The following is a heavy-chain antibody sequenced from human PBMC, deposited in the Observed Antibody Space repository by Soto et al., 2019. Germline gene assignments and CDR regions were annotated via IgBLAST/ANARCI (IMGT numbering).Heavy chain of an antibody. V-gene: IGHV3-30*18. J-gene: IGHJ6*02. CDR1: RFTFSTYG. CDR2: ISYDGSNK. D-gene: IGHD2-15*01. Sequence: GGSLRLSCAASRFTFSTYGMHWVRQAPGKGLEWVALISYDGSNKYYADSVKGRFTISRDNSKNTLYLQMNSLRAEDTAVYYCAKSAWGGSNYNYGMDVWGQGTTVTDSS. CDR3: AKSAWGGSNYNYGMDV.